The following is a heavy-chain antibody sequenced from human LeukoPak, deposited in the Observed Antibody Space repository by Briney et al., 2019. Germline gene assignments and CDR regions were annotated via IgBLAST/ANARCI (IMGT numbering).Heavy chain of an antibody. CDR3: ARTVLRYFDWLLYPWYFDL. CDR2: INHSGST. J-gene: IGHJ2*01. CDR1: GGSFSGYY. Sequence: SETLSLTCAVYGGSFSGYYWSWIRQPPGKGLEWIGEINHSGSTNYNPSLKSRVTISVDTSKNQFSLKLSSVTAADTAVYYCARTVLRYFDWLLYPWYFDLWGRGTLVTVSS. D-gene: IGHD3-9*01. V-gene: IGHV4-34*01.